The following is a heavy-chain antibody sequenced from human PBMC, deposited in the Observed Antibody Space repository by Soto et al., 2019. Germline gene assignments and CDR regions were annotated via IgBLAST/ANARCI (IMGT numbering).Heavy chain of an antibody. CDR1: GFTFSSYA. CDR2: ISGSGGST. Sequence: GGSLRLSCAASGFTFSSYAMSWVRQAPGKGLEWVSAISGSGGSTYYADSVKGRFTISRDNSKNTLYLQMNSLRAEDTAVYYCAKDSGRNIVVVVAATSHFDYWGQGTLVTVSS. CDR3: AKDSGRNIVVVVAATSHFDY. D-gene: IGHD2-15*01. J-gene: IGHJ4*02. V-gene: IGHV3-23*01.